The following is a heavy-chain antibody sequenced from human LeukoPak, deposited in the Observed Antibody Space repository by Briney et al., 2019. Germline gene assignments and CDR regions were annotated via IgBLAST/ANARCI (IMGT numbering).Heavy chain of an antibody. D-gene: IGHD2-2*02. J-gene: IGHJ4*02. CDR2: IYYSGST. CDR1: GGSISSSSYY. Sequence: SETLSLTCTVSGGSISSSSYYWGWIRQPPGKGLEWIGSIYYSGSTYYNPSLKSRVTISVDTSKNQFSLKLSSVTAADTAVYYCAREYCSNTSCYTDYWGQGTLVTVSS. CDR3: AREYCSNTSCYTDY. V-gene: IGHV4-39*07.